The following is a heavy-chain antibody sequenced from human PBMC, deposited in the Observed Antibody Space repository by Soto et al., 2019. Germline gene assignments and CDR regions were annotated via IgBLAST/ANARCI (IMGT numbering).Heavy chain of an antibody. CDR3: ARRGGRSSGYYYFAMDV. Sequence: QVQLQASGPGLVKPSQTLSLTCSVSSDSMNSGGYYWSWIRQHPGKGLEWIGYIASNGDTYYSPSLQSRVTIPIDTFKNQCSLTVTSVTAADTAVYYCARRGGRSSGYYYFAMDVWGQGTTGTFSS. V-gene: IGHV4-31*03. J-gene: IGHJ6*02. CDR1: SDSMNSGGYY. CDR2: IASNGDT. D-gene: IGHD6-6*01.